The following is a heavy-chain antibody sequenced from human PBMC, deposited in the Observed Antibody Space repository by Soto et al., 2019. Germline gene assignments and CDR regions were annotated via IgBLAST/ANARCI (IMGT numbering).Heavy chain of an antibody. CDR3: ASGKVVVPAAMLYYYYMDV. V-gene: IGHV1-69*04. Sequence: SVKVSCKASGYTFTNYGISWVRQAPGQGLEWMGRIIPILGIANYAQKFQGRVTITADRSTSTAYMELSSLRSEDTAVYYCASGKVVVPAAMLYYYYMDVWGKGATVTVSS. CDR2: IIPILGIA. J-gene: IGHJ6*03. D-gene: IGHD2-2*01. CDR1: GYTFTNYG.